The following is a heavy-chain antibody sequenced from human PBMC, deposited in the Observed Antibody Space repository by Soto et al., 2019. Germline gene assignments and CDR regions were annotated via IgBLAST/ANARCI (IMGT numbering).Heavy chain of an antibody. Sequence: QITLKESGPTLVRPTQTLTLTCSISGFSLSTSGVGVGWIRQPPGKALEWLALIYWDDDHRYSPPLKTRLTIHKAXPKNQVVLTMTNLDPADTATYYCAREVYYSTYFDSWGQGTLVTVSS. V-gene: IGHV2-5*02. D-gene: IGHD3-10*01. CDR3: AREVYYSTYFDS. J-gene: IGHJ4*02. CDR1: GFSLSTSGVG. CDR2: IYWDDDH.